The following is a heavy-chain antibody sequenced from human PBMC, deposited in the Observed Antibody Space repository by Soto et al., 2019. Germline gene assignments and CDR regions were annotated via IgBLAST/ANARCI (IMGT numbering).Heavy chain of an antibody. CDR1: GFSLSTSGVG. V-gene: IGHV2-5*02. CDR3: AHRTVTMVRGVISQWGMDV. Sequence: QITLKESGPTLVKPTQTLTLTCTFSGFSLSTSGVGVGWIRQPPGKALEWLALIYWDDDKRYSPSLKSRLTITKDTXXNXVXXTMTNMDPVDTATYYCAHRTVTMVRGVISQWGMDVWGQGTTVTVSS. J-gene: IGHJ6*02. CDR2: IYWDDDK. D-gene: IGHD3-10*01.